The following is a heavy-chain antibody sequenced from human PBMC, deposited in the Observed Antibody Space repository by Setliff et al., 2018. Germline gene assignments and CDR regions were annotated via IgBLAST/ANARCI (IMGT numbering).Heavy chain of an antibody. CDR2: ISAYNGNT. CDR1: GYTFTSYG. J-gene: IGHJ3*02. CDR3: ARDSPLQFLEWSTEHDAFDI. D-gene: IGHD3-3*01. V-gene: IGHV1-18*01. Sequence: ASVKVSCKASGYTFTSYGISWVRQAPGQGLEWMGWISAYNGNTNYAQKLQGRVTMTTDTSTSTAYMELRSLRSDDTAVYCCARDSPLQFLEWSTEHDAFDIWGQGTMVTVS.